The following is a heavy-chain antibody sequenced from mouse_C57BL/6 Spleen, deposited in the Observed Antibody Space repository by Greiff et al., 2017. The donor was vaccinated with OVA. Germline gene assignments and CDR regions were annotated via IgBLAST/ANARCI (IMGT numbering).Heavy chain of an antibody. CDR3: VRLSDGYYRYAMDY. Sequence: EVKLMESGGGLVQPKGSLKLSCAASGFSFNTYAMNWVRQAPGKGLEWVARIRSKSNNYATYYADSVKDRFTISRDDSESMLYLQMNNLKTEDTAMYYCVRLSDGYYRYAMDYWGQGTSVTVSS. D-gene: IGHD2-3*01. J-gene: IGHJ4*01. CDR2: IRSKSNNYAT. V-gene: IGHV10-1*01. CDR1: GFSFNTYA.